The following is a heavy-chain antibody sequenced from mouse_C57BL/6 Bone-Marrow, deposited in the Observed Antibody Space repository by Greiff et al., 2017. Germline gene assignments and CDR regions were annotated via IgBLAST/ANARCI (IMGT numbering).Heavy chain of an antibody. CDR2: IYPRSGNT. CDR3: ARSWDYGSSFDY. V-gene: IGHV1-81*01. CDR1: GYTFTSYG. J-gene: IGHJ2*01. D-gene: IGHD1-1*01. Sequence: QVQLQQSGAELARPGASVKLSCTASGYTFTSYGISWVKQRTGQGLEWIGEIYPRSGNTYYNEKFKGKATLTADKSSSTAYMELRSLTSEDSAVYICARSWDYGSSFDYWGQGTTLTVSS.